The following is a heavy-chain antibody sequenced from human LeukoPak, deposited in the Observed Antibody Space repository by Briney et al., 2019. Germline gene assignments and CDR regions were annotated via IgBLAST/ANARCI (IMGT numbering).Heavy chain of an antibody. J-gene: IGHJ4*02. CDR1: GFTFSSYA. CDR3: ANQGASYDSSGV. Sequence: QPGGSLRLSCAASGFTFSSYAMSWVRQAPGKGLEWVSAISGSGGSTYYAGSVKGRFTISRDNSKNTLYLQMNSLRAEDTAVYYCANQGASYDSSGVWGQGTLVTVSS. CDR2: ISGSGGST. V-gene: IGHV3-23*01. D-gene: IGHD3-22*01.